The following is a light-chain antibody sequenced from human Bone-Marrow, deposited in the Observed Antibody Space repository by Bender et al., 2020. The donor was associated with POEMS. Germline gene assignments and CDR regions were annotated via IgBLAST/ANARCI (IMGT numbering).Light chain of an antibody. Sequence: QSVLTQPPSVSGAPGQSVTISCTGSSSNTGSGYDINWYQHLPGTAPKLLIYGYNNRPSGVPDRFSGSKSGTSASLAITGLQAEDEGDYYCQSYDSSLGGWVFGGGTKLTVL. J-gene: IGLJ3*02. V-gene: IGLV1-40*01. CDR1: SSNTGSGYD. CDR2: GYN. CDR3: QSYDSSLGGWV.